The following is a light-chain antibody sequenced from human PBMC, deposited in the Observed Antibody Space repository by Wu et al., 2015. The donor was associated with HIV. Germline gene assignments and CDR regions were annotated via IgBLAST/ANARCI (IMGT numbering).Light chain of an antibody. J-gene: IGKJ2*03. V-gene: IGKV3D-15*01. CDR2: DAS. CDR1: QSVSSN. Sequence: EIVMTQSPATLSVSPGERATLSCRASQSVSSNLAWYQQKPGQAPRLLIYDASSRASDIPDRFRGSGSGTDFTLTISSLQPEDFAVYYCQHYGSSPYSFGQGTNLEIK. CDR3: QHYGSSPYS.